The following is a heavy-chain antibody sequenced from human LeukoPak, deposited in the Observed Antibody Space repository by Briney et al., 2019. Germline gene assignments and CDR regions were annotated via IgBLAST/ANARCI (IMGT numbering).Heavy chain of an antibody. V-gene: IGHV3-53*01. CDR2: IYGGGST. D-gene: IGHD6-19*01. Sequence: GGSLRLSCAASGFTFSSYAMHWVRQAPGEGLEWVSVIYGGGSTYYADSVKGRFTISRDTFKNTVNLQMNSLRAEDTAVYYCASWPGGWYGEDSWGQGTLVTVSS. CDR3: ASWPGGWYGEDS. J-gene: IGHJ4*02. CDR1: GFTFSSYA.